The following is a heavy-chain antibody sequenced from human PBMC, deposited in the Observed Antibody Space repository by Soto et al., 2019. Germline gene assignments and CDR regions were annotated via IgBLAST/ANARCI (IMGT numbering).Heavy chain of an antibody. V-gene: IGHV3-30-3*01. Sequence: GGSLRLSCEASGFTFSSYAMHWVRQAPGKGLEWVAVISYDGSNKYYADSVKGRFTISRDKSKNTLYLQMNRLRAEDTAVYYCARDLSITMFYYYYGMDVWGQGTTVTVSS. J-gene: IGHJ6*02. CDR3: ARDLSITMFYYYYGMDV. CDR1: GFTFSSYA. D-gene: IGHD3-10*02. CDR2: ISYDGSNK.